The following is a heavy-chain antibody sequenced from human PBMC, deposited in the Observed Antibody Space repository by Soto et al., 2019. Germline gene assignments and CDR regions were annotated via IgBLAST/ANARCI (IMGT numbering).Heavy chain of an antibody. J-gene: IGHJ4*02. V-gene: IGHV1-69*04. Sequence: QVQLVQSGSEVKKPGSSVKGSCRASGDTFSTYGINWVRQSPGQGLEWMGRVIPILDTANYAQKFQDRVTIITNKSTTTAYVELGSLRSGDTAVYFCERDDGIGWYDLDSWGQGTLVTVSS. D-gene: IGHD6-19*01. CDR3: ERDDGIGWYDLDS. CDR2: VIPILDTA. CDR1: GDTFSTYG.